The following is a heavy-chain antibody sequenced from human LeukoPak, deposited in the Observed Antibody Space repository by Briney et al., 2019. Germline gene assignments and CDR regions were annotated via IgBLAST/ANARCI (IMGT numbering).Heavy chain of an antibody. CDR3: ARRGTQLRSYAFDI. Sequence: PSETLSLTCTVSGGSISSYYWSWIRQPPGKGLEWIGYIYYSGSTNYNPSLKSRVTISVDTSKNQFSLKLSSVTAADTAVYYCARRGTQLRSYAFDIWGQGTMVTVSS. V-gene: IGHV4-59*01. CDR1: GGSISSYY. J-gene: IGHJ3*02. CDR2: IYYSGST. D-gene: IGHD1-14*01.